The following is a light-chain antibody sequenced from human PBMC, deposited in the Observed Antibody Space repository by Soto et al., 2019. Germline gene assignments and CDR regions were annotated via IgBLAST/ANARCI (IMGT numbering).Light chain of an antibody. CDR2: GVT. Sequence: QSALTQPASVSGSPGQSITISCSGTTNDVGGYNYVYWYQQHPGKAPKLLIYGVTDRPSGVSSRFSGSKSGNAASLTISGLQAEDEGDYYCSSYTSSHTWIFGGGTKLTVL. J-gene: IGLJ3*02. CDR1: TNDVGGYNY. CDR3: SSYTSSHTWI. V-gene: IGLV2-14*03.